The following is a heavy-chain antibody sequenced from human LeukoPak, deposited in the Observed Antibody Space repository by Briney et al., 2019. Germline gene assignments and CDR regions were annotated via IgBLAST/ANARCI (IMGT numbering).Heavy chain of an antibody. CDR2: ISGSGGST. CDR3: AKARSRGYSYGYYDY. CDR1: GFTFSSYA. D-gene: IGHD5-18*01. J-gene: IGHJ4*02. Sequence: GGSLRLSCAASGFTFSSYAMSWVRQAPGKGLEWVSAISGSGGSTYYADSVKGRFTISRDNSKNTLYLQMNSLRAEDTAVYYCAKARSRGYSYGYYDYWGQGTLVTVSS. V-gene: IGHV3-23*01.